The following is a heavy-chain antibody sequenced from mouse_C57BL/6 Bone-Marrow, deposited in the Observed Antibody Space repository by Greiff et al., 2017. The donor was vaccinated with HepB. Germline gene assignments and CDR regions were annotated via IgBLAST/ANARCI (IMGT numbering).Heavy chain of an antibody. CDR3: TGIITTVVAPYFDY. CDR1: GFTFSNYW. CDR2: IRLKSDNYAT. Sequence: DVMLVESGGGLVQPGGSMKLSCVASGFTFSNYWMNWVRQSPEKGLEWVAQIRLKSDNYATHYAESVKGRFTISRDDSKSSVYLQMNNLRAEDTGIYYCTGIITTVVAPYFDYWGQGTTLTVSS. D-gene: IGHD1-1*01. V-gene: IGHV6-3*01. J-gene: IGHJ2*01.